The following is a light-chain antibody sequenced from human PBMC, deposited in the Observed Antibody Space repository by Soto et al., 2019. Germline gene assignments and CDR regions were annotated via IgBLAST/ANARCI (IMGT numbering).Light chain of an antibody. Sequence: QSALTQPPSASGSPGQSVTISCTGTSSDVGGYNYVSWYQQHPGKAPKLMIYEVTKRPSGVPDRFSGSKSGNTASLTVSGLLAEDEADYYCSSHAGINNVVFGGGTQLPVL. J-gene: IGLJ3*02. CDR2: EVT. V-gene: IGLV2-8*01. CDR1: SSDVGGYNY. CDR3: SSHAGINNVV.